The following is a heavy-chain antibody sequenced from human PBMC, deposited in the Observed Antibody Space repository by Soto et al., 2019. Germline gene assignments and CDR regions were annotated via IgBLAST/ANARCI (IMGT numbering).Heavy chain of an antibody. CDR2: ISAYNGNT. Sequence: QVQLVQSGAEVKKPGASVKVSCKASGYTFTSYTISWVRQAPGQGLEWMGWISAYNGNTNYAQKFQGRVTMTTDTSTTTADVEMKSLRSDDTAVYYCARDLPYYYDSGGYEDYWGQGTLVTVSS. CDR3: ARDLPYYYDSGGYEDY. V-gene: IGHV1-18*01. CDR1: GYTFTSYT. J-gene: IGHJ4*02. D-gene: IGHD3-10*01.